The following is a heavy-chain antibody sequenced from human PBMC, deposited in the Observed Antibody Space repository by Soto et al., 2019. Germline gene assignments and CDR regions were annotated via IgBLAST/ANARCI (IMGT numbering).Heavy chain of an antibody. V-gene: IGHV1-2*04. Sequence: QVQLVQSGAEVKKPGASVKVSCKASGYTFTGYYMHWVRQAPGQGLEGMGWINPNSGGTNYAQKFQGWVPMTRDTSISTAYMELSRLRSDDTAVYYCARGIAAAAARGMDVWGQGTTVTVSS. J-gene: IGHJ6*02. CDR1: GYTFTGYY. CDR3: ARGIAAAAARGMDV. D-gene: IGHD6-13*01. CDR2: INPNSGGT.